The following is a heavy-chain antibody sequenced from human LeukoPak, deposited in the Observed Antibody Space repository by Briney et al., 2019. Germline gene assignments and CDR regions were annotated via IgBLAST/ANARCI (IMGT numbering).Heavy chain of an antibody. CDR2: IYYSGST. D-gene: IGHD6-19*01. Sequence: SETLSLTCTVSGGSISSGDYYWSWIRQPPGKGLEWIGYIYYSGSTYYNPSLKSRVTISVDTSKNQFSLKLSSVTAADTAVCYCASIAVAAFDYWGQGTLVTVSS. V-gene: IGHV4-30-4*01. CDR3: ASIAVAAFDY. CDR1: GGSISSGDYY. J-gene: IGHJ4*02.